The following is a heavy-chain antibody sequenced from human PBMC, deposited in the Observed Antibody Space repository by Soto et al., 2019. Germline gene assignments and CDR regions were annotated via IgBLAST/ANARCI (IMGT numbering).Heavy chain of an antibody. CDR1: GFAFSSYG. D-gene: IGHD3-16*01. CDR3: ARRHMGFYAFDI. J-gene: IGHJ3*02. CDR2: IWYDGSNK. V-gene: IGHV3-33*01. Sequence: GGSLRLSCAASGFAFSSYGMHWVRQAPGKGLEWVAVIWYDGSNKYYADSVKGRFTISRDNSKNTLYLQMNSLRAEDTAVYYCARRHMGFYAFDIWGQGTMVTVSS.